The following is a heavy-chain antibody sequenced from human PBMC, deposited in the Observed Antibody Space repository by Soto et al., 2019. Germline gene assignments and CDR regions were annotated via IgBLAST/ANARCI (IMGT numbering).Heavy chain of an antibody. CDR1: GFTFSSYA. D-gene: IGHD2-15*01. V-gene: IGHV3-23*01. CDR3: AKRRGAGGHFDY. CDR2: VSIGGST. J-gene: IGHJ4*02. Sequence: DVQLLESGGGLVQPAGSLRLSCAASGFTFSSYAMGWVRQAPGKGLEWVAVVSIGGSTHYPDSVRGRFTISRDNSKNTLSLQMNSLTAEDTAVYFCAKRRGAGGHFDYWGQGALVTVSS.